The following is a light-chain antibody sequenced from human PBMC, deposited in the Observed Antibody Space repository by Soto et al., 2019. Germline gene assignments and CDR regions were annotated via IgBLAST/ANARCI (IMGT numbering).Light chain of an antibody. V-gene: IGKV1-5*03. CDR2: KAS. Sequence: DIQMTQSPSTLSASVGDRVTITCRASQSISSWLAWYQQKPGKAPKLLIYKASSLESGVPSRFSGSGSGTEFTLNISSLQHDDFAIYYCQQYKSFSLTFGGGTKVEIK. CDR1: QSISSW. CDR3: QQYKSFSLT. J-gene: IGKJ4*01.